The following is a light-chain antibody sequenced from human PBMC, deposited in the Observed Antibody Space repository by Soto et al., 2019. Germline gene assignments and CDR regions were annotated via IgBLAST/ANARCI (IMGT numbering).Light chain of an antibody. J-gene: IGLJ1*01. CDR1: SSDIGAYNF. V-gene: IGLV2-14*01. Sequence: QSVLAQPASVSGSPGQSITISCTGTSSDIGAYNFVSWYQQHPGKAPKLMIYEVFNRPSGVSDRFSGSKSGNTASLTISGLQTEDEADYYCSAFTSSSALYVFGTGTKVTV. CDR3: SAFTSSSALYV. CDR2: EVF.